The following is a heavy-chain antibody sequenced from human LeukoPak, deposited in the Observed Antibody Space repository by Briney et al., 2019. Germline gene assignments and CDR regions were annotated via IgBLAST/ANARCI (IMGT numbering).Heavy chain of an antibody. V-gene: IGHV4-59*01. CDR2: IYYSGST. D-gene: IGHD1-1*01. CDR3: ASGTDWNAAYFDY. J-gene: IGHJ4*02. CDR1: GGSNSSYY. Sequence: PSETLSLTCTVSGGSNSSYYWSWIRQPPGKGLEWIGYIYYSGSTNYNPSLKSRVTISVDTSKNQFSLKLSSVTAADTAVYYCASGTDWNAAYFDYWGQGTLVTVSS.